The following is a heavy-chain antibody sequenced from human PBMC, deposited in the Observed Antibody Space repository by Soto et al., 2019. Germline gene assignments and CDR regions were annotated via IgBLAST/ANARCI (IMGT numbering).Heavy chain of an antibody. D-gene: IGHD1-26*01. CDR1: RVTFKSYG. CDR2: ISYDGSYQ. Sequence: PWWSLGLSCAASRVTFKSYGMDWVRQAPGKGLEWVAVISYDGSYQYYSDSVKGRFTISRDNSKNTLNLQMNSLRVEDSAMYYCAQDGRSGSVTRPDHWGQGTLVTVSS. J-gene: IGHJ4*02. V-gene: IGHV3-30*18. CDR3: AQDGRSGSVTRPDH.